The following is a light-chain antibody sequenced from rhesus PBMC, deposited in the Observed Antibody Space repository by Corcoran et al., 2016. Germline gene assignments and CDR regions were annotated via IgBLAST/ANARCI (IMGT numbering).Light chain of an antibody. Sequence: DVVMTQSPLSLPITPGQPASISCRSSQSLVHSNGNTYLSWYHQKPGQPPRRLIYQGSRRDSGVPDRFSGSGAGTDFTLKISRVEAEDVGVYYCGQGTTVPWTFGQGTKVEIK. J-gene: IGKJ1*01. V-gene: IGKV2-65*01. CDR2: QGS. CDR1: QSLVHSNGNTY. CDR3: GQGTTVPWT.